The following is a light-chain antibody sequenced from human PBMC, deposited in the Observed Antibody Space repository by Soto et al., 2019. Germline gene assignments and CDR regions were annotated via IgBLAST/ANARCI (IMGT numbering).Light chain of an antibody. CDR2: DAS. CDR3: QHRSEWPLT. Sequence: EIVLTQSPATLSLSPGERATLSCRASRSVSSYLVWYQQKPGQAPRLLIHDASNRAAGVPARFSGSGSGTDFTLTISRLEPEDSAGYYCQHRSEWPLTFGGGTNLEIK. J-gene: IGKJ4*01. CDR1: RSVSSY. V-gene: IGKV3-11*01.